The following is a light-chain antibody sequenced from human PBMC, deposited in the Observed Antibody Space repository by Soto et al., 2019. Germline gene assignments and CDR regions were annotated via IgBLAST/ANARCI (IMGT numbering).Light chain of an antibody. CDR1: QSISTN. CDR2: DAS. J-gene: IGKJ4*01. V-gene: IGKV3-15*01. CDR3: QQYNNWPPLT. Sequence: EIVMTQSPATVSVSPGERATLSCRASQSISTNVAWYQQKPGQALRLLIYDASTRATGISTRFSGSGSGTEFTLTISSLQSEDVSICYCQQYNNWPPLTFGGGTKVEI.